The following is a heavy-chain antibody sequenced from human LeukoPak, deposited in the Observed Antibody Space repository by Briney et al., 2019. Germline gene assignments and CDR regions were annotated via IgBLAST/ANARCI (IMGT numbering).Heavy chain of an antibody. J-gene: IGHJ6*02. V-gene: IGHV3-48*03. CDR3: AREDGDYAYYYYGMDV. D-gene: IGHD4-17*01. CDR2: ISSSGTTI. Sequence: GGPLRLSCAASGFTFRSYEMNWARQAQGKGLEWVSYISSSGTTIYHADSVKGRFTLSRDNAKNSLYLQMNSLRAEDTAVYYCAREDGDYAYYYYGMDVWGQGTTVTVSS. CDR1: GFTFRSYE.